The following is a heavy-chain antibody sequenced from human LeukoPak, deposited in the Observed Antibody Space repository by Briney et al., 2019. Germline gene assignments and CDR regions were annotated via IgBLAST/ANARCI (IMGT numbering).Heavy chain of an antibody. Sequence: PSETLSLTCAVYGGSFSGYYWSWIRQPPGKGLEWIGSIYYSGSTYYNPSLKSRVTISVDTSKNQFSLKLSSVTAADTAVYYCAKSYYDFWSGYYPYNWFDPWGQGTLVTVSS. CDR2: IYYSGST. V-gene: IGHV4-34*01. CDR3: AKSYYDFWSGYYPYNWFDP. D-gene: IGHD3-3*01. J-gene: IGHJ5*02. CDR1: GGSFSGYY.